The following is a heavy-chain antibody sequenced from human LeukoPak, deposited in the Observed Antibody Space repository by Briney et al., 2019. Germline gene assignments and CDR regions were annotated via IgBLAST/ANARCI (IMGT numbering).Heavy chain of an antibody. V-gene: IGHV4-34*01. Sequence: PSETLSLTCAVYGGSFSGYYWSWIRQPPGKGLEWIGEINHSGSTNYNPSLKSRVTISVDTSKNQFSLKLSSVTAAATAVYYCARGIRVLRFLEWLLYNWFDPWGQGTLVTVSS. CDR3: ARGIRVLRFLEWLLYNWFDP. D-gene: IGHD3-3*01. CDR2: INHSGST. J-gene: IGHJ5*02. CDR1: GGSFSGYY.